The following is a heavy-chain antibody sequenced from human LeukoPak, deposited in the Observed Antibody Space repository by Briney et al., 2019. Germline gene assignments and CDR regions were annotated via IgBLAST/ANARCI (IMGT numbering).Heavy chain of an antibody. Sequence: GGSLRLSCAASGFTFSSYAMHWVRQAPGKGLEWVAVISYDGSNKYYADSVKGRFTISRDNSKSTLYLQMNSLRAEDTAVYYCAKCGGGFSYRVLPDYWGRGTLVTVSS. J-gene: IGHJ4*02. V-gene: IGHV3-30*18. CDR1: GFTFSSYA. CDR3: AKCGGGFSYRVLPDY. CDR2: ISYDGSNK. D-gene: IGHD2-8*01.